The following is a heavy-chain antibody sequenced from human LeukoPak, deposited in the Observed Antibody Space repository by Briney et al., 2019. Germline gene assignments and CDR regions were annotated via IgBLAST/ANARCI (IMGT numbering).Heavy chain of an antibody. CDR1: GFTFSSYS. V-gene: IGHV3-48*04. CDR3: ARDHDSGWSYYFDY. CDR2: ISSSGSTI. Sequence: GGSLRLSCAASGFTFSSYSMNWVRQAPGKGLEWVSYISSSGSTIYYADSVKGRFTISRDNAKNSLYLQMNSLRAEDTAVYYCARDHDSGWSYYFDYWGQGTLVTVSS. D-gene: IGHD6-19*01. J-gene: IGHJ4*02.